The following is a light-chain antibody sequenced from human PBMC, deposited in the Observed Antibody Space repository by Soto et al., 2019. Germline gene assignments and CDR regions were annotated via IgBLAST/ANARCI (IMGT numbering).Light chain of an antibody. J-gene: IGLJ1*01. CDR2: KVT. Sequence: QSALTQPPSASGSPGQSVTISCIGTGSDIGSYEYVSWYQHHPGKAPQLIIYKVTKRPFGVPDRFSGSKSGNTASLTVSGLQDEDEAAYFCSSYGNGVPYLFGTGTKVTV. CDR1: GSDIGSYEY. V-gene: IGLV2-8*01. CDR3: SSYGNGVPYL.